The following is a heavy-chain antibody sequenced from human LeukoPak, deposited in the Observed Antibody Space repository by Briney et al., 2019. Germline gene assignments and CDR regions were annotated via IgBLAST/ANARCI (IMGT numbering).Heavy chain of an antibody. Sequence: GGSLRLSCAASGFTFSDYYMSWIRPAPGKGLEWVSYISGSGSTIYYADSVKGRFTISRDNAKNSLYLQMNSLRAEDTAVYYCARDWYYYDSSGYSRYFDYWGQGTLVTVSS. CDR1: GFTFSDYY. V-gene: IGHV3-11*01. D-gene: IGHD3-22*01. CDR2: ISGSGSTI. J-gene: IGHJ4*02. CDR3: ARDWYYYDSSGYSRYFDY.